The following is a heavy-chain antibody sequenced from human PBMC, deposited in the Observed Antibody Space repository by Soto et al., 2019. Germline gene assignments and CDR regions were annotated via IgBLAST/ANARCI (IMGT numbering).Heavy chain of an antibody. V-gene: IGHV1-24*01. CDR2: FDPEDGET. Sequence: ASVKVSCKVSGCTLTELSMHWVRQAPGKGLEWMGGFDPEDGETIYAQKFQGRVTMTEDTSTDTAYMELSSLRSEDTAVYYCAGMVRGVIIDKNWFDPWGQGTLVTVSS. CDR1: GCTLTELS. CDR3: AGMVRGVIIDKNWFDP. D-gene: IGHD3-10*01. J-gene: IGHJ5*02.